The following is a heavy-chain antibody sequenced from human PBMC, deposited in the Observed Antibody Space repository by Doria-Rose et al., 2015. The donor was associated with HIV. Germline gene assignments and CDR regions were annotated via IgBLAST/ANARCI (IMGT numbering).Heavy chain of an antibody. D-gene: IGHD6-13*01. V-gene: IGHV2-26*01. CDR3: ACIDSRRWYHTYYFDF. CDR1: GVSLSSPGMG. CDR2: IFSDDGR. Sequence: ESGPVLVKPTETLTLTYTVSGVSLSSPGMGVSWIRQPPGKALEWLANIFSDDGRSYKTSLKSRLTISRRTDNSQLLLSTTDMYSVDPAAYACACIDSRRWYHTYYFDFWGRGTVVIVSA. J-gene: IGHJ4*02.